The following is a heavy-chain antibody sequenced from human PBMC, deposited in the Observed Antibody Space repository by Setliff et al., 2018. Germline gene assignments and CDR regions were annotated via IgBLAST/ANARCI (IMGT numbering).Heavy chain of an antibody. J-gene: IGHJ4*02. D-gene: IGHD6-13*01. CDR1: GYAFASHY. CDR3: ARGGMAAANRKGVFEY. Sequence: ASVKVSCKASGYAFASHYMHWVRQAPGQGLEWMGLIHPGGGSSSPAEKFEGRVTMTRDTSTSTFYMEVNILRSDDTAVYYCARGGMAAANRKGVFEYWGQGTLVTV. V-gene: IGHV1-46*01. CDR2: IHPGGGSS.